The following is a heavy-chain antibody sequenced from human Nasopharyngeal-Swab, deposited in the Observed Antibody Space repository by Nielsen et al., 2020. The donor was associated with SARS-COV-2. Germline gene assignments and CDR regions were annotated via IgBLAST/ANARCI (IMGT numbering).Heavy chain of an antibody. D-gene: IGHD4-17*01. CDR1: GYTFTSYY. Sequence: ASVKVSCKASGYTFTSYYMHWVRQAPGQGLEWMGIINPSGGSTSYAQKFQGRVTMTRDTSTSTVYMELSGLRSEDTAVYYCARDVTVTTNYYYYYGMDVWGQGTTVTVSS. V-gene: IGHV1-46*01. CDR3: ARDVTVTTNYYYYYGMDV. J-gene: IGHJ6*02. CDR2: INPSGGST.